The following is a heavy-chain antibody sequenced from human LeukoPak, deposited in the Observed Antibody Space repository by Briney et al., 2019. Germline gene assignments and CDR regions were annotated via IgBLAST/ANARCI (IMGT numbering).Heavy chain of an antibody. J-gene: IGHJ5*02. Sequence: GGSLRLSCAASGFTFSSYAMSWVRQAPGKGLEWVSTISGSGGSTYYADSVKDRFTISRDNSKNTLYLQMNSLRAEDTAVYYCAKEGLAYCGGDCGFDPWGQGILVTVSS. D-gene: IGHD2-21*02. CDR3: AKEGLAYCGGDCGFDP. CDR2: ISGSGGST. CDR1: GFTFSSYA. V-gene: IGHV3-23*01.